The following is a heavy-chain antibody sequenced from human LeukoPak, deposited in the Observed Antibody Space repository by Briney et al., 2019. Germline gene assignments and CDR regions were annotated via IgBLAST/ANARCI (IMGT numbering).Heavy chain of an antibody. D-gene: IGHD3-16*01. CDR3: ARVWGAPAYYYYYGMDV. V-gene: IGHV4-34*01. CDR2: INHSGST. J-gene: IGHJ6*02. Sequence: SETLSLTCAVYGGSFSGYYWSWIRQPPGKGLEWIGEINHSGSTNYNPSLKSRVTISVDTSKNQFSLKLSSVTAADTAVYYCARVWGAPAYYYYYGMDVWGQGTTVTVSS. CDR1: GGSFSGYY.